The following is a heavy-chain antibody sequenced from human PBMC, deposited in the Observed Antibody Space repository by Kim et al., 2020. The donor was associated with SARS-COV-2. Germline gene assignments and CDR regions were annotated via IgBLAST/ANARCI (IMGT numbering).Heavy chain of an antibody. V-gene: IGHV3-21*01. D-gene: IGHD5-12*01. CDR2: ISSSSGYI. Sequence: GGSLRLSCAASGFTFSSYTMNWVRQAPGKGLEWVSSISSSSGYIYYADSVKGRFTISRDNAKNSLYLEMNSLRAEDTAVYYCARDAEDIVATIWYYYYGMDVWGQGTTVTVSS. CDR3: ARDAEDIVATIWYYYYGMDV. J-gene: IGHJ6*02. CDR1: GFTFSSYT.